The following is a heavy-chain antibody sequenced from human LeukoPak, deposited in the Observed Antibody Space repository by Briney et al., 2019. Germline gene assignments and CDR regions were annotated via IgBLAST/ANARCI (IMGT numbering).Heavy chain of an antibody. CDR3: ARLAGYSSSWYGQYFDY. Sequence: GGSLRLSCAASGFTFSSYWMSWVRQAPGKGLEWVANIKEDGSDKKYVDSVKGRFTTSRDNAKNSLYLQMNSLRAEDTALYYCARLAGYSSSWYGQYFDYWGQGTLVSVSS. V-gene: IGHV3-7*05. CDR1: GFTFSSYW. J-gene: IGHJ4*02. CDR2: IKEDGSDK. D-gene: IGHD6-13*01.